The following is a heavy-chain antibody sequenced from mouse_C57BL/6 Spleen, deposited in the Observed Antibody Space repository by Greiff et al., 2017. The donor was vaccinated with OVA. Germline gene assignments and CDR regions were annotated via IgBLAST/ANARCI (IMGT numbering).Heavy chain of an antibody. CDR3: AKPYYGNPWFAY. CDR1: GFTFSDYG. Sequence: EVQLQQSGGGLVKPGGSLKLSCAASGFTFSDYGMHWVRQAPEKGLEWVAYISSGSSTIYYADTVKGRFTISRDNAKNTLFLQMTSLRSEDTAMYYCAKPYYGNPWFAYWGQGTLVTVSA. D-gene: IGHD2-10*01. CDR2: ISSGSSTI. J-gene: IGHJ3*01. V-gene: IGHV5-17*01.